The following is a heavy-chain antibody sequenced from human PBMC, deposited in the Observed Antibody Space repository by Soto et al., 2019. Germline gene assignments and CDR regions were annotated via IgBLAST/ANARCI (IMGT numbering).Heavy chain of an antibody. CDR1: GGSFSGYY. Sequence: QVQLQQWGAGPLRPLETLSLTCGVSGGSFSGYYWAWIRQSPGKGLEWIGEINDRGSINYNPFLKSPVSISGDTSKNHYSLNLRTVTAADTAVYYCARESHDILTGPPWVWYFDLWGRGTLVTVSS. J-gene: IGHJ2*01. V-gene: IGHV4-34*01. D-gene: IGHD3-9*01. CDR2: INDRGSI. CDR3: ARESHDILTGPPWVWYFDL.